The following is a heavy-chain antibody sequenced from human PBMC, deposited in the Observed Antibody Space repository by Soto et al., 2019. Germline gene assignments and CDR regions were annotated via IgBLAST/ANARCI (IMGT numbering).Heavy chain of an antibody. Sequence: QVQLQQWGAGLLKPSETLSLTCAVYGGSFSGYYWSWIRQPPGKGLEWIGEINHSGSTNYNPSLQRRVTISFYTSKNQFGLKRSSVIAADTAVYYCARGERRGITIVRGVPVFDYWVQGTLVTVSS. CDR1: GGSFSGYY. D-gene: IGHD3-10*01. J-gene: IGHJ4*02. CDR3: ARGERRGITIVRGVPVFDY. CDR2: INHSGST. V-gene: IGHV4-34*01.